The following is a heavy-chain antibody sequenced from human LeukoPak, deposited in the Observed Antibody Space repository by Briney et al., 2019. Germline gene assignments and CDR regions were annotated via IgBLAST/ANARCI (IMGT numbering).Heavy chain of an antibody. D-gene: IGHD2/OR15-2a*01. Sequence: PGRSLKLSCAASGLTFSGSAMHWVRQASGKGLEWVGRIRSKANSYATAYAASVKGRFTISRDDSKNTAYLQINSLKTEDTAVYYCTTLIYEGYWGQGTLVTVSS. V-gene: IGHV3-73*01. J-gene: IGHJ4*02. CDR1: GLTFSGSA. CDR3: TTLIYEGY. CDR2: IRSKANSYAT.